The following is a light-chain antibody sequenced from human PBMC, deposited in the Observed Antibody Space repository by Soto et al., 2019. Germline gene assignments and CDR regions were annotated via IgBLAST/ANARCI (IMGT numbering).Light chain of an antibody. CDR1: SSDIVNYNR. CDR2: EGS. J-gene: IGLJ1*01. V-gene: IGLV2-18*02. Sequence: QSALTQPPSVSGSPGQSVTISCTGTSSDIVNYNRVSWYQQPPGTAPKLMIYEGSNRPSGVPDRFSGSKSGNTASLTISGLQAEDEADYYCNSYTSSSTYVFGTG. CDR3: NSYTSSSTYV.